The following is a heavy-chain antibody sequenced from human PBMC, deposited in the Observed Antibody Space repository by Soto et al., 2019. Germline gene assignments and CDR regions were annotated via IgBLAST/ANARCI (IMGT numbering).Heavy chain of an antibody. J-gene: IGHJ4*02. D-gene: IGHD2-15*01. Sequence: HPGGSLRLSCSASGFTFSDYAMTWVRQAPGKGLEWVSAISGSGGSTFYADSVKGRFTVSSDKSKNTVYLQMNSLRVDDTALYDCAKELASMWYPLDSWGQGTLVTVSS. CDR1: GFTFSDYA. CDR3: AKELASMWYPLDS. CDR2: ISGSGGST. V-gene: IGHV3-23*01.